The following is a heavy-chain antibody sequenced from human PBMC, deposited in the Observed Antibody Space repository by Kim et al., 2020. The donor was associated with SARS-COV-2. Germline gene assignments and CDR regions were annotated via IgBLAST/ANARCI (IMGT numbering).Heavy chain of an antibody. Sequence: NDNPSLKSRVSISVDKSKNQFSLKLSSVTAADTAVYYCARSLGLYGEGGYWGQGTLVTVSS. CDR3: ARSLGLYGEGGY. J-gene: IGHJ4*02. V-gene: IGHV4-4*02. D-gene: IGHD4-17*01.